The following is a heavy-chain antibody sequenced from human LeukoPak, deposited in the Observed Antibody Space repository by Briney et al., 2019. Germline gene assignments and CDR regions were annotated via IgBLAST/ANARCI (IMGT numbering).Heavy chain of an antibody. Sequence: PGGSLRLSCAASGFTFSSYSMNWVRQAPGKGLEWVSSISSSSSYIYYADSVKGRLTISRDNAKNSLYLQMNSLRAEDTAVYYCARDGPLTGVFDYWGQGTLVTVSS. D-gene: IGHD7-27*01. V-gene: IGHV3-21*01. CDR2: ISSSSSYI. J-gene: IGHJ4*02. CDR1: GFTFSSYS. CDR3: ARDGPLTGVFDY.